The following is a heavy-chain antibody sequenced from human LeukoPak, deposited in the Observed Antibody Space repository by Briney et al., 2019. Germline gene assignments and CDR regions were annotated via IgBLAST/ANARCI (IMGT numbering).Heavy chain of an antibody. J-gene: IGHJ4*02. D-gene: IGHD3-10*01. Sequence: GGSLRLSCAASGFTFDDYAMHWVRQAPGKGLEWVSGISWHSGSIAYADSVKGRFAISRDNAKNSLYLQMNSLAAEDTALYYCAKDLGGSAQNPEYWGQGTLVTVSS. CDR3: AKDLGGSAQNPEY. V-gene: IGHV3-9*01. CDR1: GFTFDDYA. CDR2: ISWHSGSI.